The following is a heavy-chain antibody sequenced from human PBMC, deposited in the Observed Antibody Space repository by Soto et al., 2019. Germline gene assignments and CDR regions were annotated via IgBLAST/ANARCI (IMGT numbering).Heavy chain of an antibody. V-gene: IGHV5-51*01. CDR3: ARRTAAPAREALDL. CDR1: GYSFNGQW. CDR2: IYPDDSDT. Sequence: LGESLKISCRGSGYSFNGQWIGWVRQMPGKGLEWMGIIYPDDSDTRYSPYFQGQVTISADKSLTTAYLQWSSLKASDTAIYYCARRTAAPAREALDLWGQGTKFTVSS. D-gene: IGHD6-13*01. J-gene: IGHJ3*01.